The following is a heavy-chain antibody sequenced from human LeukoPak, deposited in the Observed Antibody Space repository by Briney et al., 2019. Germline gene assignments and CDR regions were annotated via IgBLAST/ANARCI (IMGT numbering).Heavy chain of an antibody. CDR1: GGTFSSYA. Sequence: SVKVSCKASGGTFSSYAISWVRQAPGQGLEWMGGIIPIFGTANYAQKFQGRVTFTADESTSTAYMELSSLRSEDTAVYYCAIGDIVVVPAAYYYYMDVWGKGTTVTVSS. D-gene: IGHD2-2*01. CDR3: AIGDIVVVPAAYYYYMDV. CDR2: IIPIFGTA. J-gene: IGHJ6*03. V-gene: IGHV1-69*13.